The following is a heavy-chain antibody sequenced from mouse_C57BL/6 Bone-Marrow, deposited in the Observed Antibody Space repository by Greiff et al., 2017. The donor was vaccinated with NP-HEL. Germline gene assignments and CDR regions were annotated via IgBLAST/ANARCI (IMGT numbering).Heavy chain of an antibody. Sequence: VQLQQSGTELVKPGAPVKLSCKAPGYTFTSYWLHWVLQRPGHGFEWIGNIIPSNGGTNYIEKFKSKATLTLDKSSSTAYMQLSSLTSEDSAVYYCARYDGYYVFFAYGGQGTLVTVSA. V-gene: IGHV1-53*01. J-gene: IGHJ3*01. CDR2: IIPSNGGT. D-gene: IGHD2-3*01. CDR1: GYTFTSYW. CDR3: ARYDGYYVFFAY.